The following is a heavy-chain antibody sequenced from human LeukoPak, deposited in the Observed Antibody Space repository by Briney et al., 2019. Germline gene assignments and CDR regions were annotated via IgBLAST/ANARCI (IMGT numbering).Heavy chain of an antibody. D-gene: IGHD3-10*01. CDR2: IIPIFGTA. V-gene: IGHV1-69*01. Sequence: SVKVSCKASGGTFSSYAISWVRQAPGQGLEWMGGIIPIFGTANYAQKFQGRVTITADESTSTAYMELSSVTAADTAVYYCARDSGSSGSYQAFDIWGQGTMVTVSS. CDR1: GGTFSSYA. CDR3: ARDSGSSGSYQAFDI. J-gene: IGHJ3*02.